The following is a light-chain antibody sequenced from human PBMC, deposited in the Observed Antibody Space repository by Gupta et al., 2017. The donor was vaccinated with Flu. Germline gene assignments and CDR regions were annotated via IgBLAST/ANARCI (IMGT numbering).Light chain of an antibody. CDR3: QQEDSTPLT. CDR1: QSVLYSSNNKNY. Sequence: IVMTQSPDSLAVSLGERATINCKYSQSVLYSSNNKNYLAWYQQKPGQPPKLLIYWASTREYGVPDRFSGSGSGTDFTLTISSLQAEDVAVYYCQQEDSTPLTFGGGTKVEIK. J-gene: IGKJ4*01. CDR2: WAS. V-gene: IGKV4-1*01.